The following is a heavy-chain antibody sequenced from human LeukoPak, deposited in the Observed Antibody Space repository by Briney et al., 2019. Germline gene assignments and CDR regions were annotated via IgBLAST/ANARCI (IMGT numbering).Heavy chain of an antibody. D-gene: IGHD5-12*01. V-gene: IGHV1-2*02. Sequence: ASVKVSCKASGYIFTGYYLYWVRQAPGQGLEWMGWINPNRGGTNYAQKFQGRVTMTRDTSISTAHMELSRLTSDDTAVYYCARAAVDGVATSDYRGQGTLVTVSS. J-gene: IGHJ4*02. CDR3: ARAAVDGVATSDY. CDR2: INPNRGGT. CDR1: GYIFTGYY.